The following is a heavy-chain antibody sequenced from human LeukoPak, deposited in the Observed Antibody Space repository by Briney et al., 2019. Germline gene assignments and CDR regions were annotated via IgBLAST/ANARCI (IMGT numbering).Heavy chain of an antibody. CDR1: GGSISSGSYY. V-gene: IGHV4-61*02. D-gene: IGHD2-8*02. CDR2: IYTSGST. Sequence: SETLSLTCTVSGGSISSGSYYWSWIRQPAGKGLEWIGRIYTSGSTSYNPSLKSRVTISVDTSKNQFSLKLSSVTAADTAVYYCARSGPYYYYYYMDVWGKGTTVTISS. J-gene: IGHJ6*03. CDR3: ARSGPYYYYYYMDV.